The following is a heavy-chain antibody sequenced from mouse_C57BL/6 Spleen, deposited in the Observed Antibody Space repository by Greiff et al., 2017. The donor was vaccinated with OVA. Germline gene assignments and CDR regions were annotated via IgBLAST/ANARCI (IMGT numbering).Heavy chain of an antibody. J-gene: IGHJ2*01. D-gene: IGHD1-1*01. CDR3: ARRTAVVATGFDY. V-gene: IGHV1-69*01. CDR1: GHTFTSYW. CDR2: IDPADSYT. Sequence: QVQLQQPGAELVMPGASVKLSCKASGHTFTSYWMHWVKQRPGQGLEWIGEIDPADSYTNYNQKFKGKSTLTVDKSSSTAYMQLSSLTSEDSAVYYCARRTAVVATGFDYWGQGTTLTVSS.